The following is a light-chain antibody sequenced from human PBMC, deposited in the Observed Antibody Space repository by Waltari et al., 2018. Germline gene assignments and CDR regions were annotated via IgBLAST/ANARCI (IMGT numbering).Light chain of an antibody. CDR1: QSVLFSYNSNNY. CDR3: QQYYSTPWT. Sequence: DIVMTQSPDSLAVSLGERANINCKSSQSVLFSYNSNNYLAWYQQKSGQPPKVLIYWASTRESVFPDRFSGSGSGTHFTLTISSLQAEDVAVYYCQQYYSTPWTFGQGTKVEIK. J-gene: IGKJ1*01. V-gene: IGKV4-1*01. CDR2: WAS.